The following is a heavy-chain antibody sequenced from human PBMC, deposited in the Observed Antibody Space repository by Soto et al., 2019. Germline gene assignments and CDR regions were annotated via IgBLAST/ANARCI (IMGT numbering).Heavy chain of an antibody. J-gene: IGHJ5*02. Sequence: QVQLLQSGGEVKEPGASVKVSCKTSGYTFTSYAISWVRXXXGQGLEWLGWVSPYNGYTSYAQRFQSRLTMATDTXXXXXXXXXXXXXXXXXXXXXXXXXXXXXXXXXXXDPXGQGTLVTVSS. CDR1: GYTFTSYA. V-gene: IGHV1-18*01. CDR2: VSPYNGYT. CDR3: XXXXXXXXXXXXXDP.